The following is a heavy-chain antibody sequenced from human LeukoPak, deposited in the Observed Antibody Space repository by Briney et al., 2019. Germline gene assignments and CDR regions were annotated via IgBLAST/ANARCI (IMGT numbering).Heavy chain of an antibody. CDR2: ISNNGGST. J-gene: IGHJ4*02. V-gene: IGHV3-64*01. D-gene: IGHD3-10*01. Sequence: GGSLRLSCAASGFTFSSYAMHWVRQAPGKGLEYVSAISNNGGSTFYANPVKGRFTISRDNSKNTLYLQMGSLRAEDMAVYYCARGPDYYGSGSYYAPLDYWGQGTLVTVSS. CDR3: ARGPDYYGSGSYYAPLDY. CDR1: GFTFSSYA.